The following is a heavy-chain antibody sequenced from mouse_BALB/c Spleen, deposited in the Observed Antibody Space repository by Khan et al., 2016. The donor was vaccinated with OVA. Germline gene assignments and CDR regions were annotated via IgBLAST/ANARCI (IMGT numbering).Heavy chain of an antibody. J-gene: IGHJ2*01. V-gene: IGHV3-2*02. D-gene: IGHD1-1*01. CDR3: ARGNYYGYYFDY. CDR2: ISYSGVT. Sequence: EVQLQESGPGLVKPSQSLSLTCTVTGYSITSGYAWNWIRQFPGNKLEWMGYISYSGVTSYTPSLNSRISINRDTSKNQFFLQLNSVTTEDTATYYCARGNYYGYYFDYWGQGTTLTVSS. CDR1: GYSITSGYA.